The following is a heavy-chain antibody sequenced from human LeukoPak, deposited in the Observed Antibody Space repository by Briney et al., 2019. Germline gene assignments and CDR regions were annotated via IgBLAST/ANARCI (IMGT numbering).Heavy chain of an antibody. V-gene: IGHV3-30*04. Sequence: GGSLRLSCAAPGFPFSSYAMHWVRQAPGRGLGWVAVLSYDGSNKYYADSVKGRFTIPRDNPKNTLYLQMNILRAADTSISYCGRDQDDYGDFDYWGQGTLVTVSS. D-gene: IGHD4-17*01. J-gene: IGHJ4*02. CDR1: GFPFSSYA. CDR3: GRDQDDYGDFDY. CDR2: LSYDGSNK.